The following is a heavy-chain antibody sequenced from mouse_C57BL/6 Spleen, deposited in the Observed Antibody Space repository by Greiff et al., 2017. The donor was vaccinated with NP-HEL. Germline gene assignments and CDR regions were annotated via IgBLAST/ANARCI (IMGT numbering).Heavy chain of an antibody. CDR1: GFTFSSYT. CDR2: ISGGGGNT. J-gene: IGHJ4*01. V-gene: IGHV5-9*01. D-gene: IGHD2-4*01. CDR3: ASSRLPHYAMDY. Sequence: EVKLVESGGGLVKPGGSLKLSCAASGFTFSSYTMSWVRQTPEKRLEWVATISGGGGNTYYPDSVKGRFTISRDNAKNTLYLQMSSLRSEDTALYYCASSRLPHYAMDYWGQGTSVTVSS.